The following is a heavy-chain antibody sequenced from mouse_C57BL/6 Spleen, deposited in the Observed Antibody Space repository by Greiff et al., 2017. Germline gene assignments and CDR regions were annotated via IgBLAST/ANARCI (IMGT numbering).Heavy chain of an antibody. V-gene: IGHV1-55*01. D-gene: IGHD2-3*01. CDR1: GYTFTSYW. J-gene: IGHJ3*01. Sequence: QVQLQQPGAELVKPGASVKMSCKASGYTFTSYWITWVKQRPGQGLEWIGDIYPGSGSTNYNEKFKSKATLTVDTSSSTAYMQLSSLTSEDSAVYYCAGGVYDGYPFAYWDQGTLVTVSA. CDR2: IYPGSGST. CDR3: AGGVYDGYPFAY.